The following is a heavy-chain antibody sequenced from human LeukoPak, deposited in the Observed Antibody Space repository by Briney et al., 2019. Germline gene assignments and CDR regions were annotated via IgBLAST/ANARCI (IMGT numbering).Heavy chain of an antibody. CDR2: IYSGGST. Sequence: GGSLRLSCGASGLTVSSNYMSWVRQAPGKGLEWVSLIYSGGSTYYEDSVKGRFTISRDNSKNMLYLQMNSLSAEDTAVYYCARTFVSGDGYEVGYFDYWGQGTLVTVSS. J-gene: IGHJ4*02. CDR1: GLTVSSNY. CDR3: ARTFVSGDGYEVGYFDY. D-gene: IGHD5-24*01. V-gene: IGHV3-53*01.